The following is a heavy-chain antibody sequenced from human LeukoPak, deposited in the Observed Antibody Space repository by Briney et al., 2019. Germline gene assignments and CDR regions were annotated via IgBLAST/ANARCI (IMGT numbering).Heavy chain of an antibody. J-gene: IGHJ4*02. CDR2: IYYSGST. CDR3: AREGSRGSGWDF. D-gene: IGHD6-25*01. Sequence: SETLSLTCTVSGGSMNKNYWSWIRQPPGKELEWIGYIYYSGSTNYNPSLKSRVTLSVDTSKNQFSLKLSSVTAADTAVYYCAREGSRGSGWDFWGQGTLVTVSS. V-gene: IGHV4-59*01. CDR1: GGSMNKNY.